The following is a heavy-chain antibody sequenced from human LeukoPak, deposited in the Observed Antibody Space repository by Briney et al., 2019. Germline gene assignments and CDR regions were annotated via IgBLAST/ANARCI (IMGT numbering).Heavy chain of an antibody. D-gene: IGHD3-9*01. CDR2: INHSGST. V-gene: IGHV4-34*01. CDR3: ARGAVLRYFLAAIDY. J-gene: IGHJ4*02. Sequence: SETLSLTCAVYGGSFSGYYWSWIRQPPGKGLEWIGEINHSGSTNYNPSLKSRVTISVDTSKNQFSLKLSSVTAADTAVYYCARGAVLRYFLAAIDYWGQGTLVTVSS. CDR1: GGSFSGYY.